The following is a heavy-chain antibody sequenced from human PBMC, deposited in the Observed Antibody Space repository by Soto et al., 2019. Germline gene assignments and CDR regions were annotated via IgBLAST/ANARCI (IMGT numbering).Heavy chain of an antibody. Sequence: EVQLVESGGGLVQPGGSLRLSCAASGFTFSSYSMNWVRQAPGKGLEWVSYISSSSSTIYYADSVKGRFTISRDNAKNSLYLQMIRLRAEDTAVYDCARAGGWELPPGWGQGTLVSVSS. CDR2: ISSSSSTI. D-gene: IGHD3-10*01. V-gene: IGHV3-48*01. CDR3: ARAGGWELPPG. CDR1: GFTFSSYS. J-gene: IGHJ4*02.